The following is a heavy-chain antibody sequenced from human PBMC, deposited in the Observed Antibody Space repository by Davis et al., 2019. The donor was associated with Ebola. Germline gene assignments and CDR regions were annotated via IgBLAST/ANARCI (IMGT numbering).Heavy chain of an antibody. J-gene: IGHJ4*02. D-gene: IGHD2-2*01. V-gene: IGHV3-7*01. CDR1: GFTFSGYW. CDR2: IYRDGSEK. CDR3: ARATILDY. Sequence: GESLKISCAGSGFTFSGYWMRWVRQAPGKGLEWVANIYRDGSEKYYVDSVKGRFTISRDNTKNSLYLQMNSLRAEDTAVYYCARATILDYWGQGTLVTVSS.